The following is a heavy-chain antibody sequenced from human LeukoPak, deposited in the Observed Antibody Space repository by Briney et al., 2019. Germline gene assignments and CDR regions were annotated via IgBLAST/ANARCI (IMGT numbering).Heavy chain of an antibody. Sequence: GESLKISCKGSGYSFTNYWIGWVRQMPGKGLEWMGVIYPGDSDIRYSPSFQGQVTISADKSITTAYLQWSSLKASDTAMYYCARSWVAGYGTVLDYWGQGTLVTVSS. CDR2: IYPGDSDI. J-gene: IGHJ4*02. D-gene: IGHD6-19*01. CDR3: ARSWVAGYGTVLDY. V-gene: IGHV5-51*01. CDR1: GYSFTNYW.